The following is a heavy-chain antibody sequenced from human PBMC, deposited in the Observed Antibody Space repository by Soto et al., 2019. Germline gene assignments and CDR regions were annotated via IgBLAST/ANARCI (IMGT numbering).Heavy chain of an antibody. J-gene: IGHJ4*02. CDR1: GYTFTGYY. V-gene: IGHV1-2*04. Sequence: ASVKVSCKASGYTFTGYYMHWVRQAPGQGLEWMGWINPNSGGTNYAQKFQGWVTMTRDTSISTAYMELSRLRSDDTAVYYCARGGHYDILTGYYYYYFDHWGQG. CDR3: ARGGHYDILTGYYYYYFDH. D-gene: IGHD3-9*01. CDR2: INPNSGGT.